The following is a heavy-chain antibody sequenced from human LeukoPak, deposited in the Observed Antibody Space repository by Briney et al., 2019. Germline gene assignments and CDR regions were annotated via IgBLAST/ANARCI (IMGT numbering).Heavy chain of an antibody. D-gene: IGHD2-8*01. V-gene: IGHV3-11*01. CDR3: ALGTINKDYYFGMDV. Sequence: GGSLRLSCAASGFTFSDCYMTWLRQAPGKGLEWLSYISNSGSTVFYADSVKGRFTVSRDNAKRSLYLQIESLRDDDTAVYHCALGTINKDYYFGMDVWGQGTTVTVSS. J-gene: IGHJ6*02. CDR2: ISNSGSTV. CDR1: GFTFSDCY.